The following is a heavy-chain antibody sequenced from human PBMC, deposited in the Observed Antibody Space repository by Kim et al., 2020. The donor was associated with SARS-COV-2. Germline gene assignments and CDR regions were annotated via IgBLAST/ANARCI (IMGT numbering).Heavy chain of an antibody. J-gene: IGHJ4*02. Sequence: ASVKVSCKASGHSFTSYYMHWVRQAPGQGLEWMGIINPTGTSATYAQTFQGRVTMTRDTSTSTIYMELRGLRSEDAALYFCATGSGSYYYFDFWGQGTLVTVSS. CDR3: ATGSGSYYYFDF. V-gene: IGHV1-46*01. D-gene: IGHD1-26*01. CDR2: INPTGTSA. CDR1: GHSFTSYY.